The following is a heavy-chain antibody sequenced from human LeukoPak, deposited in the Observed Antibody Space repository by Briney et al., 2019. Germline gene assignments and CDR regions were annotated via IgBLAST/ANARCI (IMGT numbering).Heavy chain of an antibody. V-gene: IGHV1-2*02. CDR2: INPNSGGT. D-gene: IGHD6-6*01. CDR3: ARGRKYSSSSGDY. CDR1: GYTFTGYY. Sequence: ASVKVSCKASGYTFTGYYMHWVRQAPGQGLEWMGWINPNSGGTNYAQKFQGRVTMTGDTSISTAYMELSRLRSDDTAVYYCARGRKYSSSSGDYWGQGTLVTVSS. J-gene: IGHJ4*02.